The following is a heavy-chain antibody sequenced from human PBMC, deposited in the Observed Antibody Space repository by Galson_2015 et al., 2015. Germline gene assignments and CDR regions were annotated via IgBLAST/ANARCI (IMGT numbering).Heavy chain of an antibody. D-gene: IGHD1-26*01. CDR1: GFTFTAYD. J-gene: IGHJ4*02. CDR2: ITSRRNYI. CDR3: TRGWDSAVFDY. Sequence: SLRLSYATSGFTFTAYDMNWVRQAPGKGLEWVSSITSRRNYIYYADSVKGRFTISKDNAKKSLFLHMNSLRVDDTAVYYCTRGWDSAVFDYWGRGALVTVSS. V-gene: IGHV3-21*01.